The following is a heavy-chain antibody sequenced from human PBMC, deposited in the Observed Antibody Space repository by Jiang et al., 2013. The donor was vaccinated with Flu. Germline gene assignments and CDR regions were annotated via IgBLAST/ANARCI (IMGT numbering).Heavy chain of an antibody. D-gene: IGHD3-22*01. CDR2: IDPSDSYT. Sequence: VQLVESGAEVKRPGESLRISCKGSGYNFPNYWINWVRQMPGKGLEWMGNIDPSDSYTNYNPAFQGHVTISADKSISTAYLQWNNLKATDTAMYYCARQFYYDNNGYSHYFDSWGQGSLVTVSS. J-gene: IGHJ4*02. V-gene: IGHV5-10-1*03. CDR3: ARQFYYDNNGYSHYFDS. CDR1: GYNFPNYW.